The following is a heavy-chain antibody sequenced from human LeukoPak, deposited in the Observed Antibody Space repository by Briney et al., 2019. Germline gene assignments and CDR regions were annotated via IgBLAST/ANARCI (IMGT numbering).Heavy chain of an antibody. Sequence: SETLSLTCAVYGGSFSGYYWSWIRQPPGKGLEWVGEINNSGSTNYNPSLKSRVTISVDTSKNQFSLRLSYLTAANTAVNSWARVILTIGRDGYGYWGEGTLVTVSS. J-gene: IGHJ4*02. CDR2: INNSGST. V-gene: IGHV4-34*01. CDR3: ARVILTIGRDGYGY. D-gene: IGHD5-24*01. CDR1: GGSFSGYY.